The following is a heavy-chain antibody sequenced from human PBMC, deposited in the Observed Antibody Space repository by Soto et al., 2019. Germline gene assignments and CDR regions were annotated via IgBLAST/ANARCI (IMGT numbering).Heavy chain of an antibody. CDR2: IYYSGST. V-gene: IGHV4-59*01. D-gene: IGHD6-6*01. Sequence: ASETLSLTCTVSGGSISSYYWSWIRQPPGKGLEWIGYIYYSGSTNYNPSLKSRVTISVDTSKNQFSLKLSSVTAADTAVYYCARGPDSGSSSDYYYGMDVWGQGTTVTVSS. CDR1: GGSISSYY. CDR3: ARGPDSGSSSDYYYGMDV. J-gene: IGHJ6*02.